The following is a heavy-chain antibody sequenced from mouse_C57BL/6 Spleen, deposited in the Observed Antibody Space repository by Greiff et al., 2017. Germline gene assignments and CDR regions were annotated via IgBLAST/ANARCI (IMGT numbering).Heavy chain of an antibody. V-gene: IGHV3-6*01. D-gene: IGHD4-1*01. CDR1: GYSITSGYY. CDR3: ASELTVPFDY. J-gene: IGHJ2*01. Sequence: VQLQQSGPGLVKPSQSLSLTCSVTGYSITSGYYWNWIRQFPGNKLEWMGYISYDGSNNYNPSLKNRISITRDTSKNQFFLKLNSVTTEDTATYYCASELTVPFDYWGQGTTLTVSS. CDR2: ISYDGSN.